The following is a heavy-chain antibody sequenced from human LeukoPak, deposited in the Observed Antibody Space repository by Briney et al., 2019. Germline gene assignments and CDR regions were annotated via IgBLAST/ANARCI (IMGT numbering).Heavy chain of an antibody. Sequence: GGSLRLSCAASGFTFSNYGMHWVRQAPGKGLEWVGRVKSKAVDGTTDYAAPVQGRFTISRDDSKNTLSLQMNSLKTEDTAVYYCATEGGSGSYYGDDAFDMWGQGTMVTVSS. CDR2: VKSKAVDGTT. V-gene: IGHV3-15*01. D-gene: IGHD3-10*01. J-gene: IGHJ3*02. CDR3: ATEGGSGSYYGDDAFDM. CDR1: GFTFSNYG.